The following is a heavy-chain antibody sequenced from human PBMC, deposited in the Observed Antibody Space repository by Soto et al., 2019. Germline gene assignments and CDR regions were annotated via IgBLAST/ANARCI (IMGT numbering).Heavy chain of an antibody. Sequence: QVQLVQSGAEVKKPGASVKVSCKASGYTFTSYDINWVRQATGQGLEWMGWMNPNSGNTGYAQKFQGRVTMTRNTSISTAYMELSSLRSEDTAVDYCASEGRIDGDYGYFQHWGQGTLVTVSS. CDR1: GYTFTSYD. V-gene: IGHV1-8*01. CDR3: ASEGRIDGDYGYFQH. CDR2: MNPNSGNT. J-gene: IGHJ1*01. D-gene: IGHD4-17*01.